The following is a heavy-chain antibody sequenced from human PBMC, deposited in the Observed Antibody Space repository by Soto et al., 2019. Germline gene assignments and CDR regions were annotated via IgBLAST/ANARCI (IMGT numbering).Heavy chain of an antibody. CDR3: ARDLFYGMDV. CDR1: GFTFSDYF. CDR2: ISSSGSDI. V-gene: IGHV3-11*01. Sequence: PGGSLRLSCAASGFTFSDYFLTWIRQAPGKGLEWVSYISSSGSDIYYADSVKGRFTISRDNAQNSLYLQMNSLRAEDTAVYYCARDLFYGMDVWGQGTTVTVPS. J-gene: IGHJ6*02.